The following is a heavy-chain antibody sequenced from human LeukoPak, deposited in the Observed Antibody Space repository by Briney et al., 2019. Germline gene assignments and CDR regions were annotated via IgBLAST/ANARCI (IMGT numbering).Heavy chain of an antibody. CDR2: IYYSGST. CDR1: GGSISSYY. V-gene: IGHV4-59*01. J-gene: IGHJ4*02. Sequence: SETLSLTCTVSGGSISSYYWSWLRQPPGKGLEWIGYIYYSGSTNYNPSLKSRVTISVDTSKNQFSLNLSSVTAADTAVYYCARLVVRGGEDYWGQGTLVTVSS. D-gene: IGHD3-10*01. CDR3: ARLVVRGGEDY.